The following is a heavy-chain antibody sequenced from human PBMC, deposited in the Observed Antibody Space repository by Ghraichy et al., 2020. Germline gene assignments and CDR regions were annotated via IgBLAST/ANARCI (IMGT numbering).Heavy chain of an antibody. CDR3: ASHVADSSWYSYYFAY. V-gene: IGHV4-39*01. CDR1: GGSISRSSYY. D-gene: IGHD3-22*01. CDR2: IYYSGST. J-gene: IGHJ4*02. Sequence: SQTLSLTCTLSGGSISRSSYYWSWIRPPPGKGLEWIRSIYYSGSTFRNPSLKSRVPISVDTSKNQFSLRLTSVTAADPAVYCCASHVADSSWYSYYFAYWGQGTPVTVSS.